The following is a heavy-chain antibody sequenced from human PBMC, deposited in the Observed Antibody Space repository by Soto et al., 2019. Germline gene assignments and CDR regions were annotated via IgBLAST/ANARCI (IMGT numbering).Heavy chain of an antibody. CDR3: TQIPEYSGYNDNDY. D-gene: IGHD5-12*01. CDR2: MKSNADGGAT. Sequence: XGCLRSTRSASGFNVSNAYVSGVRQGPGKGLEWVGRMKSNADGGATSYADFVKGGFSISRDDARESLFLELTSLKPEDTGVYHCTQIPEYSGYNDNDYWGQGTVVTVPS. J-gene: IGHJ4*02. CDR1: GFNVSNAY. V-gene: IGHV3-15*06.